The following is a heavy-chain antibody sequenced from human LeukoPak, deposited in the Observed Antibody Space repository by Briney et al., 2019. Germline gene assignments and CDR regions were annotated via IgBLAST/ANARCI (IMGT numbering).Heavy chain of an antibody. D-gene: IGHD2-15*01. CDR3: ARGFHGGSFVDY. CDR1: GGSISSYY. Sequence: SETLPLTCSVSGGSISSYYWSWIRQPPGKGLEWIGYIYYSGSTNYNPSLKSRVTISVDTSKNQFSLKLSSVTAADTAVYYCARGFHGGSFVDYWGQGTLVTVSS. CDR2: IYYSGST. V-gene: IGHV4-59*01. J-gene: IGHJ4*02.